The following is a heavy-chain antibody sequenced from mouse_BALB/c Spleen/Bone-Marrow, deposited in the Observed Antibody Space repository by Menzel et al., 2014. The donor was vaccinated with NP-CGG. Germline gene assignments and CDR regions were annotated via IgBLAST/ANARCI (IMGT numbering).Heavy chain of an antibody. J-gene: IGHJ4*01. CDR1: GYTFTDNW. CDR3: ARGGHDFSLDY. CDR2: IDTSDSYT. Sequence: QVQLQQSGAEFMMPGASVKMSCKASGYTFTDNWIYWVKQRPGQGLEWIGAIDTSDSYTNYNQKLMGKASLTVDASSSTAYVQVSSLTSDDSAVYYCARGGHDFSLDYWGQGTSVTVSS. V-gene: IGHV1-69*01. D-gene: IGHD2-4*01.